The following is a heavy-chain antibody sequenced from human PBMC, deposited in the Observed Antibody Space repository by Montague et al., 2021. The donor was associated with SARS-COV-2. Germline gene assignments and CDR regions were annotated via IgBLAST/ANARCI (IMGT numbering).Heavy chain of an antibody. Sequence: SLRFSCAASGFTFSSYEMNWVRQAPGRGLEWVSHISSDNTRIYYADSVRGRFTISRDNAKNSLYLQMNSLRAEDTAIYYCARGEWVLGYFGYLGGEFDIWGQGTMVTVSS. J-gene: IGHJ3*02. CDR1: GFTFSSYE. V-gene: IGHV3-48*03. CDR3: ARGEWVLGYFGYLGGEFDI. CDR2: ISSDNTRI. D-gene: IGHD3-9*01.